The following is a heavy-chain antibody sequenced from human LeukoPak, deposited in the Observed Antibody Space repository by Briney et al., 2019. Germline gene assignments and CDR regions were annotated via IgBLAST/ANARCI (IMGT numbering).Heavy chain of an antibody. D-gene: IGHD3-22*01. CDR3: ARMGYYYDSSGS. V-gene: IGHV4-34*01. J-gene: IGHJ5*02. Sequence: ASETLSLTCAVYGGSFSGYYWSWIRQPPGKGLEWIGEINHSGSTNYNPSPKSRVTISVDTSKNQFSLKLSSVTAADTAVYYCARMGYYYDSSGSWGQGTLVTVSS. CDR2: INHSGST. CDR1: GGSFSGYY.